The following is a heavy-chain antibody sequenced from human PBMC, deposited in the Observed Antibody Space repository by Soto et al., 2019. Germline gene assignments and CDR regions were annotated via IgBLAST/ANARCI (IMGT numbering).Heavy chain of an antibody. V-gene: IGHV3-23*01. CDR1: GFTFSSYA. D-gene: IGHD1-26*01. Sequence: EVQLLESGGGLVQPGGSLRLSCAASGFTFSSYAMRWVRQAPVKGLEWVSAISGSGGSTYYADSVKGRFTISRDNSKNTLYLQVTSLRAEETAVYDCARRGSGSYNDYWGQGTLVTVSS. CDR2: ISGSGGST. J-gene: IGHJ4*02. CDR3: ARRGSGSYNDY.